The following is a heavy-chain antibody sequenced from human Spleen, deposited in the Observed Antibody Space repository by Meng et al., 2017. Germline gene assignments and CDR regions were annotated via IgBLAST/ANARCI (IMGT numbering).Heavy chain of an antibody. CDR3: ATRGNPYLNC. CDR1: GYTLSTDG. CDR2: INTYNGKT. Sequence: QGQLVQSGAEVKKPGASVKVSCEASGYTLSTDGFSLVRQAPGQGLEWLGWINTYNGKTDYAQKFQGRVTMTADTSTRTAYMELRSLRSDDTAVYYCATRGNPYLNCWGQGTLLTVSS. V-gene: IGHV1-18*01. J-gene: IGHJ4*02.